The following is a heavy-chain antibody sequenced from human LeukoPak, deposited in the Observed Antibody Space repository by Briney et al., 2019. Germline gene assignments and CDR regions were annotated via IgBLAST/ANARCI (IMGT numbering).Heavy chain of an antibody. CDR2: ISYDESSK. J-gene: IGHJ4*02. V-gene: IGHV3-30*03. CDR3: VTDFRSLTTTPTLGY. D-gene: IGHD3-22*01. CDR1: GFTFSSYG. Sequence: GRSLRLSCAASGFTFSSYGMHWIRQAPGKGLEWVAVISYDESSKYYADSVKGRFTISRDSSKNTLYLQMNSLRVEDTAIYYCVTDFRSLTTTPTLGYWGQGTLVTVSS.